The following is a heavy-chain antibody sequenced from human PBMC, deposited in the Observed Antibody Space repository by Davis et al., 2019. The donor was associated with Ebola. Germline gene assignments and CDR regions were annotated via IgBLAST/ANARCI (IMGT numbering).Heavy chain of an antibody. Sequence: GESLKISCAASGFTFSSYWMSWVRQAPGKGLEWVANIKQDGSEKYYVDSVKGRFTISRDNAKNSLYLQMNSLRAEDTAVYYCARETAAGGTVWFDPWGQGTLVTVSS. CDR1: GFTFSSYW. V-gene: IGHV3-7*03. J-gene: IGHJ5*02. CDR3: ARETAAGGTVWFDP. D-gene: IGHD6-13*01. CDR2: IKQDGSEK.